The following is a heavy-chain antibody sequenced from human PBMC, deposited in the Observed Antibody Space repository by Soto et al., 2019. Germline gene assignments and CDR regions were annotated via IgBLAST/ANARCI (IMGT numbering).Heavy chain of an antibody. CDR2: ISYDGSNK. CDR1: GFSFSSYG. D-gene: IGHD6-19*01. Sequence: QVQLVESGGGVVQPGRSLRLSCAASGFSFSSYGMQWVPQAPGKGLEWVAVISYDGSNKYYADSVKDRFTISRDNSKKTLYLQMNSLRADDTAVYYCVAGQYFFDYCGQGTLVTVSS. V-gene: IGHV3-30*03. CDR3: VAGQYFFDY. J-gene: IGHJ4*02.